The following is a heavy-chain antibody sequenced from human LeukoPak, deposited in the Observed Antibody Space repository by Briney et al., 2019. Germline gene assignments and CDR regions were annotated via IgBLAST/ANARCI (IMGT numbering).Heavy chain of an antibody. CDR2: ISYDGSNK. D-gene: IGHD6-19*01. CDR1: GFTFSSYA. CDR3: ARDRGSGWYPTYNWFDP. J-gene: IGHJ5*02. Sequence: AGGSLRLSCAASGFTFSSYAMHWVRQAPGKGLEWVAVISYDGSNKYYADSVKGRFTISRDNSKNTLYLQMNSLRAEDTAVYYCARDRGSGWYPTYNWFDPWGQGTLVTVSS. V-gene: IGHV3-30-3*01.